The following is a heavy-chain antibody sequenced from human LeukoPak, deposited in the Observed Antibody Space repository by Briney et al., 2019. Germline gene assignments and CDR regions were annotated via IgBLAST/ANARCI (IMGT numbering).Heavy chain of an antibody. CDR1: GGSFSGYY. CDR3: ARSSGPYDTTRPLGY. Sequence: NPSETLSLTCAVYGGSFSGYYWSWIRQPPGKGLEWIGEITHSGRPNYNPSLKSRVTISVDTSKNQFSLKLTSVTAADTALYYCARSSGPYDTTRPLGYWGQGTLVTVSS. D-gene: IGHD2/OR15-2a*01. CDR2: ITHSGRP. V-gene: IGHV4-34*01. J-gene: IGHJ4*02.